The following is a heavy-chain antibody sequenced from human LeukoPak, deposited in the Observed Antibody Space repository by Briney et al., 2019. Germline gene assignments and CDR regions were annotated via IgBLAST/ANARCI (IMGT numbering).Heavy chain of an antibody. CDR3: ARDRGYDFWSGYFAVTTDAFDI. CDR2: IYYSGST. Sequence: SETLSLTCTVSGGSISSYYWSWIRQPPGKGLKWIGYIYYSGSTNYNPSLKSRVTISVDTSKNQFSLKLSSVTAADTAVYYCARDRGYDFWSGYFAVTTDAFDIWGQGTMVTVSS. J-gene: IGHJ3*02. CDR1: GGSISSYY. V-gene: IGHV4-59*01. D-gene: IGHD3-3*01.